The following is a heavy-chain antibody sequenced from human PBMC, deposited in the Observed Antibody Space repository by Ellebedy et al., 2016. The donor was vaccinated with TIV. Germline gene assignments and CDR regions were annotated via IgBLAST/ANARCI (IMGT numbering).Heavy chain of an antibody. CDR1: GFIFSSLW. CDR2: IKEDGSVT. Sequence: GESLKISCAGDGFIFSSLWMSWVRQAPGKGLEWVANIKEDGSVTYYLDSVKGRFTISRDHAKNLLYLQMSNLSVEDTALYYCARYVPYTSGAPFDYWGQGTLVTVSS. J-gene: IGHJ4*02. D-gene: IGHD1-26*01. V-gene: IGHV3-7*03. CDR3: ARYVPYTSGAPFDY.